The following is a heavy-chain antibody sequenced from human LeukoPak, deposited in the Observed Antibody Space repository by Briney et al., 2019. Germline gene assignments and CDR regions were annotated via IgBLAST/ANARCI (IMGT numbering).Heavy chain of an antibody. V-gene: IGHV4-59*01. Sequence: SETLSLTCTVSGGSISTYYWSWIWQPPGKGLEWIGYIYNSGSTNYNPSLKSRVTISVDTSKNQFSLKLRSVTAADTAVYYCARDGVFGTFDPWGQGTLVTVSS. CDR1: GGSISTYY. D-gene: IGHD3-10*01. CDR2: IYNSGST. J-gene: IGHJ5*02. CDR3: ARDGVFGTFDP.